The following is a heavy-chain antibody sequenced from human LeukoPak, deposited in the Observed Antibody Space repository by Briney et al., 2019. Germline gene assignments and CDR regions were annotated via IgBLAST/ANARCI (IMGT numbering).Heavy chain of an antibody. J-gene: IGHJ6*02. CDR2: IYTSGST. CDR3: ARLPDPMGYYGMDV. Sequence: SETLSLTCTVSGGSISSYYWSWIRQPAGKGLEWIGRIYTSGSTNYNPSLKSRVTMSVDTSKNQFSLKLSSVTAADTAVYYCARLPDPMGYYGMDVWGQGTTVTVSS. D-gene: IGHD3-10*01. V-gene: IGHV4-4*07. CDR1: GGSISSYY.